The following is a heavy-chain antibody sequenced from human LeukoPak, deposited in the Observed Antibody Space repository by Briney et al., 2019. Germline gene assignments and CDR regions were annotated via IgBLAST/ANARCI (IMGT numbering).Heavy chain of an antibody. CDR2: IHYYGST. CDR3: ARAGYYDYVWGSYRYQTFDY. V-gene: IGHV4-39*07. D-gene: IGHD3-16*02. J-gene: IGHJ4*02. Sequence: SETLSLTCPVSGDSFSSRNFYWGWIRQSPGKGLEWIGSIHYYGSTNYNPSLKSRVTISVDTSKNQFSLKLSSVTAADTAVYYCARAGYYDYVWGSYRYQTFDYWGQGTLVTVSS. CDR1: GDSFSSRNFY.